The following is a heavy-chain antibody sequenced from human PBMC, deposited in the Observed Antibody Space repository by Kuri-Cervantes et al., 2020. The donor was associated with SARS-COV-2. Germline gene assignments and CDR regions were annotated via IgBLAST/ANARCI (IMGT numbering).Heavy chain of an antibody. CDR1: GFTFSSFG. Sequence: GESLKISCAASGFTFSSFGMYWVRQTPGKGLDWVAFIRYDGNSKFYADSVKGRFTISRDNSRNTLFLQMSGLKSEDTSIYYCAKDRGAYQNALAYWGQGTLVTVSS. CDR2: IRYDGNSK. V-gene: IGHV3-30*02. CDR3: AKDRGAYQNALAY. D-gene: IGHD1-26*01. J-gene: IGHJ4*02.